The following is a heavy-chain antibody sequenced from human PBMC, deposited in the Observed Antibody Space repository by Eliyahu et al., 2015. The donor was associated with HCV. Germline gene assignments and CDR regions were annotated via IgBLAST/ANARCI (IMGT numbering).Heavy chain of an antibody. CDR3: SALRGSYQPVETF. Sequence: EVQLVESGGGLVKPGGSLRLSCAASGLSFTNAWMTWVRQTPGKGLEWVGRIKSIPDGGTTDYAAPVKGRFTISRDDSKNTLYLHLNSLKTEDTAVYYCSALRGSYQPVETFWGQGTLVTVSS. D-gene: IGHD1-26*01. CDR2: IKSIPDGGTT. J-gene: IGHJ4*02. V-gene: IGHV3-15*01. CDR1: GLSFTNAW.